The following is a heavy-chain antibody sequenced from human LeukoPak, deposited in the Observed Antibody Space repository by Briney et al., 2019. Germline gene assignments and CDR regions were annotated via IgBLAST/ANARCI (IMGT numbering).Heavy chain of an antibody. V-gene: IGHV4-34*01. CDR1: GGSFNGYF. D-gene: IGHD6-19*01. CDR2: INHSGST. CDR3: ASWYSSGWDLSNWFDP. Sequence: NRSETLSLTCAVYGGSFNGYFWSWIRQPPGRGLEWIGEINHSGSTNYNPSLKSRVTISVDTSKNQVSLKLNSVTAADTAVYYCASWYSSGWDLSNWFDPWGQGTLVTVSS. J-gene: IGHJ5*02.